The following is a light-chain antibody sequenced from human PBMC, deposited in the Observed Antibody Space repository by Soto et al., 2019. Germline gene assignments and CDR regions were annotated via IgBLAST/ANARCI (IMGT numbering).Light chain of an antibody. Sequence: QPVLTQPPSASGTPGQRVTISCSGGSYNVGKNLVYWYQQRPGTAPKLIIFKNNQRPSGVPDRFSGSNSGSSASLAISGLRSEDEADYFCQSYDSSLSNLVVFGGGTKVTVL. J-gene: IGLJ2*01. CDR1: SYNVGKNL. CDR3: QSYDSSLSNLVV. CDR2: KNN. V-gene: IGLV1-47*01.